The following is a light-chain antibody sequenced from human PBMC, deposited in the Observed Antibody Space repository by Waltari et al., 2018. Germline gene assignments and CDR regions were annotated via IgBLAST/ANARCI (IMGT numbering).Light chain of an antibody. J-gene: IGKJ5*01. Sequence: EIVMTQSPATVSVSPGERATLSCRASQSISTNLAWYQQKPGQAPRQLTYGASTRATGIPVRXXGSGSGTEFTLTISSLQSEDFGLYYCQQYNNWPLTVTFGQGTRLDI. CDR1: QSISTN. CDR2: GAS. V-gene: IGKV3D-15*01. CDR3: QQYNNWPLTVT.